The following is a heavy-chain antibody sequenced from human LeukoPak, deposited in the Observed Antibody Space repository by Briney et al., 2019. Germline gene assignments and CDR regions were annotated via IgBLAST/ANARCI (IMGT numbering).Heavy chain of an antibody. J-gene: IGHJ4*02. V-gene: IGHV1-46*01. CDR1: GYTFTSYY. CDR2: INPSGSST. Sequence: ASVKVSCKASGYTFTSYYMHWVRQAPGQGLEWMGLINPSGSSTSYAQKFQGRLSLTRDMSTSTDYMELSSLRSEDTAVYYCAREGTGGYWGQGTLVTVSS. CDR3: AREGTGGY. D-gene: IGHD1-14*01.